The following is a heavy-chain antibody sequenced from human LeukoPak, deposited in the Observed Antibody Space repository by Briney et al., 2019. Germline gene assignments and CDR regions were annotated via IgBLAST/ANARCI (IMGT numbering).Heavy chain of an antibody. Sequence: SETLSLTCTVSGYFISSGYYWGWIRQPPGKGLQWIGSIHHSGSTYYNPSLKSRVTISVDTSKNQFSLKLSSVTAADTAVYYCARVDSSNWYEYRGYFDYWGQGTLVTVSS. J-gene: IGHJ4*02. CDR1: GYFISSGYY. CDR2: IHHSGST. CDR3: ARVDSSNWYEYRGYFDY. V-gene: IGHV4-38-2*02. D-gene: IGHD6-13*01.